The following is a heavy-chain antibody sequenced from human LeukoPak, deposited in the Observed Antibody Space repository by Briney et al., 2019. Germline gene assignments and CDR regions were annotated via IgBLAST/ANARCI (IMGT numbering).Heavy chain of an antibody. CDR2: IYHSGST. CDR1: GASITTYY. D-gene: IGHD6-6*01. V-gene: IGHV4-59*01. CDR3: AREYSTSSEGDYFDY. J-gene: IGHJ4*02. Sequence: SETLSLTCTVSGASITTYYWTWIRQPPGKGLEWIGYIYHSGSTNCNPSLKSRVTISLDTSRNQFSLRLSSVTAADTAVFCAREYSTSSEGDYFDYWGQGSLVTVSS.